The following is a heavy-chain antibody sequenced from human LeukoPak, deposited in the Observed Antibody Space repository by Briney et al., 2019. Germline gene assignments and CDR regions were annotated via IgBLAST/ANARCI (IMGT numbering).Heavy chain of an antibody. CDR2: IWPSGST. CDR3: ARKGPEHLPTYFDH. Sequence: PSETLSLTCTVSGVSISSYYWSWIRQPAGKGLEWIGYIWPSGSTNYNPSLSGRVAISLDKSRNHFTLMVTAVTAADTAFYYCARKGPEHLPTYFDHWGRGILVTVSS. CDR1: GVSISSYY. J-gene: IGHJ4*02. V-gene: IGHV4-4*07. D-gene: IGHD2-21*01.